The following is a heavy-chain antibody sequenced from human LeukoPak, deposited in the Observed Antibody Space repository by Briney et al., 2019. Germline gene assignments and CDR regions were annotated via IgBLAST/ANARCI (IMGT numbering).Heavy chain of an antibody. V-gene: IGHV4-4*07. CDR3: ARGRFCSADICSGGDAFDI. CDR1: GGSISSYY. J-gene: IGHJ3*02. Sequence: SETLSLTCTVSGGSISSYYWSWVRQPAGKGLEWIGRMYSRGSTNYNPSLKSRVTMSLDTSKNQLSLKLKSLTAADTALYYCARGRFCSADICSGGDAFDIWGRGTMVSVSS. CDR2: MYSRGST. D-gene: IGHD3-3*01.